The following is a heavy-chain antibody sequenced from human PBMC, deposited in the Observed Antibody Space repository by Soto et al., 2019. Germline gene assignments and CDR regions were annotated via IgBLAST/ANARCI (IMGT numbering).Heavy chain of an antibody. D-gene: IGHD3-16*01. J-gene: IGHJ4*02. CDR2: IYSSGST. CDR3: ARDRGPHSYADY. V-gene: IGHV4-59*02. CDR1: GGTVNTYY. Sequence: QVQLQESGPGLVKPSETLSLTCTVSGGTVNTYYWSWIRQPPGKGLEWIGYIYSSGSTNYNPSLKSRVSLSVDTSKNQFSLDLRSVTAADTAVYYCARDRGPHSYADYLGQGTLVTFSS.